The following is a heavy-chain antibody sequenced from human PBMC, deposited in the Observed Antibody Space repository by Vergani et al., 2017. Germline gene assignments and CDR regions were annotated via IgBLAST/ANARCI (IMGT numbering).Heavy chain of an antibody. Sequence: QVQLQESGPGLVKPSETLSLTCAVSGYSISSGYYWGWIRQPPGKGLEWIGSIYHSGSTYYNPSLKSRVTISVDTSKNQFSLKLSSVTAADTAVYYCARDIIVVVPAAIWGAGDAFDIWGQGTMVTVSS. J-gene: IGHJ3*02. D-gene: IGHD2-2*02. V-gene: IGHV4-38-2*02. CDR3: ARDIIVVVPAAIWGAGDAFDI. CDR2: IYHSGST. CDR1: GYSISSGYY.